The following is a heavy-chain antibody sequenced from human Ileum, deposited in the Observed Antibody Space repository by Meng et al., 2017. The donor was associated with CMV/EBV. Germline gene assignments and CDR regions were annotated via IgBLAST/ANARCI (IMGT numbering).Heavy chain of an antibody. CDR3: ARDAWHSY. CDR2: ISSSGTTM. V-gene: IGHV3-48*03. J-gene: IGHJ4*02. Sequence: GESLKISCATSGFTFSSYEMNWVRQAPGKGLEWVSYISSSGTTMYYPDSVKGRFTISRDNAKNSLYLQMNSLRAADTAVNYCARDAWHSYWGQGTLVTVSS. CDR1: GFTFSSYE.